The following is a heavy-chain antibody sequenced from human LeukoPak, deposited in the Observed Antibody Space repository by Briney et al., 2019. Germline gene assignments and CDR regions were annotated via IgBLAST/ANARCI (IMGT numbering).Heavy chain of an antibody. CDR2: ISGGGGST. V-gene: IGHV3-23*01. CDR1: GFTFSSYA. D-gene: IGHD6-13*01. Sequence: PGGSLRLSCAASGFTFSSYAMSWVRQAPGKGLEWVSAISGGGGSTYYADYVKGRFTISRDNSKNTLYLQMNSLRAEDTAVYYCAKPRYSSSSYNWFDPWGQGTLVTVSS. J-gene: IGHJ5*02. CDR3: AKPRYSSSSYNWFDP.